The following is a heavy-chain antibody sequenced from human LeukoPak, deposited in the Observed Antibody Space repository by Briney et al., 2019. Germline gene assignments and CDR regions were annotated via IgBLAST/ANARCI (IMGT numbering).Heavy chain of an antibody. CDR2: IIPIFGTA. Sequence: SVKVSCKASGGTFSSYAISWVRQAPGQGLEWMGVIIPIFGTANYAQKFQGRVTITADKSTSTAYMELSSLRSEDTAVYYCARGVSGPKARRYYYYYMDVWGKGTTVTVSS. D-gene: IGHD2-15*01. V-gene: IGHV1-69*06. CDR3: ARGVSGPKARRYYYYYMDV. J-gene: IGHJ6*03. CDR1: GGTFSSYA.